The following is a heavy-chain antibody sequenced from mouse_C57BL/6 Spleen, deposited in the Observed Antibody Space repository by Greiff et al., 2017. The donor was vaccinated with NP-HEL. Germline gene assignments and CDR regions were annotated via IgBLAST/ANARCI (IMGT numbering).Heavy chain of an antibody. CDR2: ISSGGSYT. V-gene: IGHV5-6*01. CDR1: GFTFSSYG. Sequence: EVKLMESGGDLVKPGGSLKLSCAASGFTFSSYGMSWVRQTPDKRLEWVATISSGGSYTYYPDSVKGRFTISRDNAKNTLYLQMSSLKSEDTAMYYCARPLITTVVATSAMDYWGQGTSVTVSS. CDR3: ARPLITTVVATSAMDY. J-gene: IGHJ4*01. D-gene: IGHD1-1*01.